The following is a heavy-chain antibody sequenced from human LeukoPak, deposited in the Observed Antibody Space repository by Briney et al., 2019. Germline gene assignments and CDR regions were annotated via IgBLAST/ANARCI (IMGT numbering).Heavy chain of an antibody. Sequence: ASVKVSCKASGYTFTNYYMHWVRQAPGQGLEWMGWINPNSGGTNCAQKFQGWVTMTRDTSISTAYMELSRLRSDDTAVYYCARADGSGSFYGMDVWGQGTTVTVSS. CDR2: INPNSGGT. V-gene: IGHV1-2*04. D-gene: IGHD3-10*01. CDR3: ARADGSGSFYGMDV. J-gene: IGHJ6*02. CDR1: GYTFTNYY.